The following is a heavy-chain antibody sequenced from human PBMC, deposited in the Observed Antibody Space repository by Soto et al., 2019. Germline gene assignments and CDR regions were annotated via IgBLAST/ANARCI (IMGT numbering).Heavy chain of an antibody. Sequence: ASVKVSCKASGYTFTSSGFSWVRQAPGQGLEWMAWISAYNGETHYAQKFQGRVTMTTDTSTSTSYMELSSLRSDDTAVYYCAKDGGREGYFGNWFDPWGQGTLVTVSS. CDR1: GYTFTSSG. D-gene: IGHD2-15*01. J-gene: IGHJ5*02. V-gene: IGHV1-18*01. CDR3: AKDGGREGYFGNWFDP. CDR2: ISAYNGET.